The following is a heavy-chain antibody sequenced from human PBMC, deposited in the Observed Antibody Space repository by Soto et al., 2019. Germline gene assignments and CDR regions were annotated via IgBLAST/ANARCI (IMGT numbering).Heavy chain of an antibody. Sequence: EVQLVESGGGLVKPGGSLRLSCAASRFTFSSYSMNWVRQAPVKGLEWVSSISSSRSFIYYADSVKGRFTISRDNAKNSLSLQMNSLTAEDTAVYYCATSGYYYYGMDVWGQGTTVTVSS. J-gene: IGHJ6*02. CDR2: ISSSRSFI. CDR3: ATSGYYYYGMDV. CDR1: RFTFSSYS. V-gene: IGHV3-21*01.